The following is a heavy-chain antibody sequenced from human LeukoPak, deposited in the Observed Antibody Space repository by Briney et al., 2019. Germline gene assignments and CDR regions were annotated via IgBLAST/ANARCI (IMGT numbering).Heavy chain of an antibody. CDR2: INPNSGGT. CDR1: GYTFTDFY. D-gene: IGHD3-10*01. CDR3: ATLRSAYYHYFDY. Sequence: ALVKVSCKASGYTFTDFYMHWVRQAPGQGLEWMGWINPNSGGTNYAQKFQGRVTMTRDTSISTASMELSRLRSDDTAVYYCATLRSAYYHYFDYWGQGTLVTVSS. V-gene: IGHV1-2*02. J-gene: IGHJ4*02.